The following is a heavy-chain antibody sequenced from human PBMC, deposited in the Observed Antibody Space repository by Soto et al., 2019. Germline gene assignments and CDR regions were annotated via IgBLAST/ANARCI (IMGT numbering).Heavy chain of an antibody. CDR2: IYHSGST. J-gene: IGHJ4*02. Sequence: KPSETLSLTCAVSGGSISSGGYSWSWIRQPPGKGLEWIGYIYHSGSTYYNPSLKSRVTISVDRSKNQFSLKLSSVTAADTAVYYCATQTYYYDSSGSIKGYYFDYWGQGXLVTV. D-gene: IGHD3-22*01. CDR1: GGSISSGGYS. V-gene: IGHV4-30-2*01. CDR3: ATQTYYYDSSGSIKGYYFDY.